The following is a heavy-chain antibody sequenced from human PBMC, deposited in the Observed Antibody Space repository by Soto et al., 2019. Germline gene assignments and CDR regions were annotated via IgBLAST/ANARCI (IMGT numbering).Heavy chain of an antibody. Sequence: EVQLLESGGGLVQPGGSLRLSCAASGFTFSSYAMSWVRQARGKGLEWVSAISGSGVSTYYADSVKGRFTISRGNSKNPLSLQINIPRAEDTAVYYCAKGSNQRRYSYNDYCGQRTLVPVSS. CDR3: AKGSNQRRYSYNDY. V-gene: IGHV3-23*01. CDR2: ISGSGVST. CDR1: GFTFSSYA. J-gene: IGHJ4*02. D-gene: IGHD5-18*01.